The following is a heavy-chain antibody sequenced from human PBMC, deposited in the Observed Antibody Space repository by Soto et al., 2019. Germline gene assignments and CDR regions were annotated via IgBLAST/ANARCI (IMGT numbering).Heavy chain of an antibody. J-gene: IGHJ4*02. CDR2: LYSAGSA. CDR3: ARLHSRSYHYFDY. D-gene: IGHD6-13*01. V-gene: IGHV3-66*01. CDR1: GFTVSSYR. Sequence: EVQLVESGGGLVQPGGSLRLSCAASGFTVSSYRMSWVRQAPGKGLEWVSVLYSAGSADFADSVKGRFTISRDNSKNTRYLQMSSLRSEDTAVYYCARLHSRSYHYFDYWGQGTLVTVSS.